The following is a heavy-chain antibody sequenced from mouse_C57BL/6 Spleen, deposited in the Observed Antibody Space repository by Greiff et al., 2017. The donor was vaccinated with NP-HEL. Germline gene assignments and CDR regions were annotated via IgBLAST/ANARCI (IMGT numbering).Heavy chain of an antibody. J-gene: IGHJ4*01. CDR1: GYTFTDHT. CDR2: IYPRDGST. V-gene: IGHV1-78*01. Sequence: VQLQESDAELVKPGASVKISCKVSGYTFTDHTIHWMKQRPEQGLEWIGYIYPRDGSTKYNEKFKGKATLTADKSSSTAYMQLNSLTSEDSAVYFWAIVDYYGLYAMDYWGQGTSVTVSS. CDR3: AIVDYYGLYAMDY. D-gene: IGHD1-1*01.